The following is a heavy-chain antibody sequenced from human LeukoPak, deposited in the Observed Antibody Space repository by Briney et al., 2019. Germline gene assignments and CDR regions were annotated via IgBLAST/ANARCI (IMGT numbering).Heavy chain of an antibody. Sequence: VKVSCKASGGTFSSYAISWVRQAPGQGLEWMGIINPSGGSTSYAQKFQGRVTMTRDTSTSTVYMELSSLRSEDTAVYYCARDRGHGRYDILTGYYSGDAFDIWGQGTMVTVSS. CDR3: ARDRGHGRYDILTGYYSGDAFDI. CDR2: INPSGGST. V-gene: IGHV1-46*01. J-gene: IGHJ3*02. D-gene: IGHD3-9*01. CDR1: GGTFSSYA.